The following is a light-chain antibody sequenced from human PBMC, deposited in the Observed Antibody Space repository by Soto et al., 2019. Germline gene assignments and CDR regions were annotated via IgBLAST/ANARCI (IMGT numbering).Light chain of an antibody. CDR3: LQDINYPWT. CDR1: QGISTY. CDR2: AAS. V-gene: IGKV1-6*01. Sequence: IQMTQSPSSLSESAGDRVTITCRASQGISTYLNWYQQKPGKAPKLLIYAASSLQSGVPPRFSGSGSGTDFTLAISSLQPEDSATYYCLQDINYPWTFGQGTKVDIK. J-gene: IGKJ1*01.